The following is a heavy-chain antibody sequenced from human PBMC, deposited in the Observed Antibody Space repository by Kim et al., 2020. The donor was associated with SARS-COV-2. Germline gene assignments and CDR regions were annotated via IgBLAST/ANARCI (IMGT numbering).Heavy chain of an antibody. CDR3: ARDDRYCGGDCSSSYYYGMDV. D-gene: IGHD2-21*02. J-gene: IGHJ6*02. CDR1: GFTVSSNY. Sequence: GGSLRLSCAASGFTVSSNYMSWVRQAPGKGLEWVSVIYSGGSTYYADSVKGRFTISRDNSKNMLYLQMNSLRAEDTAVYYCARDDRYCGGDCSSSYYYGMDVWGQGTTVTVSS. CDR2: IYSGGST. V-gene: IGHV3-53*01.